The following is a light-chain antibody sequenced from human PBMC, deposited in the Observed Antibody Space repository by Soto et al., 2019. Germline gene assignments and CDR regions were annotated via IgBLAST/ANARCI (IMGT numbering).Light chain of an antibody. CDR2: EVS. J-gene: IGLJ3*02. CDR1: SGDIGSYNY. CDR3: LSYTSSSTLV. Sequence: QSALTQPASVSGSPGQSITISCTGTSGDIGSYNYVSWYQQHPGKAPKLMISEVSNRPSGVSNRFSASKSGNTASLTISGLQAEDEADYYCLSYTSSSTLVFGGGTKLIVL. V-gene: IGLV2-14*01.